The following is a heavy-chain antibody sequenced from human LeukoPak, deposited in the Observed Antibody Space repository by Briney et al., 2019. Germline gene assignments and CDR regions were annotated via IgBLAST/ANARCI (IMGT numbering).Heavy chain of an antibody. D-gene: IGHD2-2*01. J-gene: IGHJ3*02. CDR1: GYSFTSYW. V-gene: IGHV5-51*01. Sequence: GESLKISCKGSGYSFTSYWIGWVRQMPGKGLEWMGIIYPGDSDTRYSPSFQGQVTISADKSISTAYLQWSSLKASDTAMYYCARALPTASEVPDAFDIWGQGTMVTVSS. CDR2: IYPGDSDT. CDR3: ARALPTASEVPDAFDI.